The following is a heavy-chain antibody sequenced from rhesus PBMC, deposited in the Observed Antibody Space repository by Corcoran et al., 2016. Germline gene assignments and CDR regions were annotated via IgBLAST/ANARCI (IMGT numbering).Heavy chain of an antibody. Sequence: EVQLVESGGGLVQPGGSLRLSCAASGFTFSNYWMSWVRQAQGKGLEWVGFIKNKAVGRTAAYAESVKGRFNISRDDSKTTLYLQMNSLKIEDTAVYYCTRDYGSSSFFDYWGQGVLVTVSS. CDR2: IKNKAVGRTA. V-gene: IGHV3S11*01. CDR1: GFTFSNYW. J-gene: IGHJ4*01. D-gene: IGHD4-29*01. CDR3: TRDYGSSSFFDY.